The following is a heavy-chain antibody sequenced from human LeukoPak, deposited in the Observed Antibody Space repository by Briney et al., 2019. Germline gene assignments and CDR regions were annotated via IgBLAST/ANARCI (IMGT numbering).Heavy chain of an antibody. J-gene: IGHJ4*02. Sequence: GGSLRLSCAASGFSFSSYWMHWVRQAPGKGLVWVTRINSDGTSSSYADSVKGRFTISRDNSKNPLNLQMNSLRAEDTALYYCAKDQNYESSGYYGGFDCWGQGTLVTVSS. D-gene: IGHD3-22*01. V-gene: IGHV3-74*01. CDR1: GFSFSSYW. CDR3: AKDQNYESSGYYGGFDC. CDR2: INSDGTSS.